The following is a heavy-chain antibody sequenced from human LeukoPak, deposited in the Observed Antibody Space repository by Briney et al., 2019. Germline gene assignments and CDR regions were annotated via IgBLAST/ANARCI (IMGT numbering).Heavy chain of an antibody. V-gene: IGHV1-18*01. CDR1: GYTFSSYG. J-gene: IGHJ4*02. CDR3: ARPGDYYDSSGYYY. D-gene: IGHD3-22*01. Sequence: GASVKVSCKASGYTFSSYGISCVRQAPGQGLEWMGWISAYNGNTNYAQKLQGRVTMTTDTSTSTAYMELRSLRSDDTAVYYCARPGDYYDSSGYYYWGQGTLVTVSS. CDR2: ISAYNGNT.